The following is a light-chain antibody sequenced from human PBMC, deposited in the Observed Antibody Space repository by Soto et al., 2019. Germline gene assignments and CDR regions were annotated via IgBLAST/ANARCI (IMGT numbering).Light chain of an antibody. CDR1: HSISTN. CDR3: QQYNSWPT. CDR2: GAS. J-gene: IGKJ4*01. Sequence: EIIMTQSPATLSVSPGEGATLSCRTSHSISTNLAWYQHKRGQSPRLLVYGASTRATGVPARFSGSGSGAEFTLSISSLQSEDCAVYYCQQYNSWPTFGGGTKVEIK. V-gene: IGKV3-15*01.